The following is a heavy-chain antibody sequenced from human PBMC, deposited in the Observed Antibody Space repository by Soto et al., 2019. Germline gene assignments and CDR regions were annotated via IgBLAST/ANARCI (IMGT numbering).Heavy chain of an antibody. CDR3: ARRRGFPYYYGMDV. D-gene: IGHD5-12*01. CDR1: GGSISSGGYS. V-gene: IGHV4-30-2*01. J-gene: IGHJ6*02. Sequence: QLQLQESGSGLVKPSQTLSLTCAVSGGSISSGGYSWSWIRQPPGKGLELIGYIYHSGSTYYNPSLMSRVTLSVDRSKNQFSLKLSSVTAADTAVYYCARRRGFPYYYGMDVWGQGTTVTVSS. CDR2: IYHSGST.